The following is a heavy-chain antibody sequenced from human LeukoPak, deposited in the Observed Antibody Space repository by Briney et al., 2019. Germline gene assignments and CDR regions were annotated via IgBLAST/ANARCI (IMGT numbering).Heavy chain of an antibody. CDR2: TEQDGSGK. J-gene: IGHJ4*02. V-gene: IGHV3-7*01. D-gene: IGHD2-21*01. CDR1: GFTFSSYW. Sequence: GGSLRLSCAASGFTFSSYWMTWVRQAPGKWLEWVANTEQDGSGKHYVDSVKGRFTISRDNAENSLYLQMNSLRAEDTAVYYCARADFGGKIFDYWGQGTLVIVSS. CDR3: ARADFGGKIFDY.